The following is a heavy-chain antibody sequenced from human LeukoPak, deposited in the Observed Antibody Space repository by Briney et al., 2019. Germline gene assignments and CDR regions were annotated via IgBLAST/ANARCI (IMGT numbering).Heavy chain of an antibody. J-gene: IGHJ4*02. CDR1: GYTFTSYY. CDR3: ARSNNYYESSGYYAKSRRDFDY. CDR2: INPGGGST. D-gene: IGHD3-22*01. Sequence: ASVKLSGKSSGYTFTSYYMHWVRQAPGQGLEWMGIINPGGGSTSYAQKFQGRVTMTRATSTSTVYMELSSLRSEDTAVYYCARSNNYYESSGYYAKSRRDFDYWGQGTLVTVSS. V-gene: IGHV1-46*01.